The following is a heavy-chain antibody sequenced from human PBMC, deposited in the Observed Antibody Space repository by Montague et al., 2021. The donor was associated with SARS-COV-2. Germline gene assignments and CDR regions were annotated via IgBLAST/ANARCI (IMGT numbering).Heavy chain of an antibody. CDR2: IYYSGST. Sequence: SETLSLTCTVSGGSISSSSYDWGWIRQPPGKGLEWIGSIYYSGSTYYXPSLKSRVTISVDTSKNQLSLKLSSVTAADTAVYYCARDLWVWLSVEGSFDYWGQGTLVTVSS. CDR1: GGSISSSSYD. V-gene: IGHV4-39*07. CDR3: ARDLWVWLSVEGSFDY. D-gene: IGHD5-12*01. J-gene: IGHJ4*02.